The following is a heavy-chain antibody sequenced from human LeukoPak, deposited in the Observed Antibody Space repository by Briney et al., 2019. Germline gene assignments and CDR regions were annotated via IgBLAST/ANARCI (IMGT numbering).Heavy chain of an antibody. V-gene: IGHV4-4*07. D-gene: IGHD6-19*01. Sequence: SGTLSLTCIVSGGSISSYYWSWIRQPAGKGLERIGQIHTSGSTNYNPSLKSRVAMSVDTSKNQFSLELSSVTAADTAVYYCAGRAQTTGWSFDYWGQGALVTDSS. CDR1: GGSISSYY. CDR3: AGRAQTTGWSFDY. J-gene: IGHJ4*02. CDR2: IHTSGST.